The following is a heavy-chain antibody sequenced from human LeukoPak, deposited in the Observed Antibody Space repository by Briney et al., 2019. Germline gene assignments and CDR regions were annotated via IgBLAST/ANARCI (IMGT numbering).Heavy chain of an antibody. CDR3: GRIYGDYWYAFDM. Sequence: SETLSLTCTVSGASITISSSYWGWIRQPPGKGLEWIGSFYYSASTYYNPSLRSRVTISIDASKNRFSLKLSSVTAAHTAVYYCGRIYGDYWYAFDMWGQGTMVTVSS. V-gene: IGHV4-39*07. CDR2: FYYSAST. D-gene: IGHD4-17*01. J-gene: IGHJ3*02. CDR1: GASITISSSY.